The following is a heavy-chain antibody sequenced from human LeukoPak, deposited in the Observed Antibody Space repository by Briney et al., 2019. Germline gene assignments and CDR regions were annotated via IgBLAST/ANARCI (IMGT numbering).Heavy chain of an antibody. CDR3: ARDPRVGTASPF. V-gene: IGHV4-39*07. CDR1: GGSISSSSYY. J-gene: IGHJ4*02. D-gene: IGHD5-18*01. CDR2: IYYSGST. Sequence: PSETLSLTCTVPGGSISSSSYYWGWIRQPPGKGLERIGSIYYSGSTYYNPSLKSRVTISVDTSKNQFSLKLSSVTAADTAVYYCARDPRVGTASPFWGQGTLVTVSS.